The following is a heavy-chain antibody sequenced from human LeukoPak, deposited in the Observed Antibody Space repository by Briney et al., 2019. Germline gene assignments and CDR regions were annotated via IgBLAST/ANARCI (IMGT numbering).Heavy chain of an antibody. CDR2: MNPNSGNT. D-gene: IGHD4-23*01. V-gene: IGHV1-8*01. CDR3: ARFPGPYGGNPDDY. J-gene: IGHJ4*02. Sequence: ASVKVSCKASGYTFTSYDINWVRQATGQGLEWMGWMNPNSGNTGYAQKFQGRVTMTRNTSISTAYMELSSLRSEDTAVYYCARFPGPYGGNPDDYWGQGTLVTVSS. CDR1: GYTFTSYD.